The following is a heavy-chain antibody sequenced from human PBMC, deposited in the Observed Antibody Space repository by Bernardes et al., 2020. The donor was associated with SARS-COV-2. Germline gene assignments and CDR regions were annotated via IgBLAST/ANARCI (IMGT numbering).Heavy chain of an antibody. V-gene: IGHV3-7*03. Sequence: GGSLRLSCAASGFTFSSYCMTWVRQAPGMGLEWVANINQDESEKYYVDSVKGRFTISRDNAKNSLYLQMNSLRPEDTALYYCARDFGGGENDYWGQGTLVTVSS. CDR1: GFTFSSYC. CDR2: INQDESEK. J-gene: IGHJ4*02. D-gene: IGHD3-3*01. CDR3: ARDFGGGENDY.